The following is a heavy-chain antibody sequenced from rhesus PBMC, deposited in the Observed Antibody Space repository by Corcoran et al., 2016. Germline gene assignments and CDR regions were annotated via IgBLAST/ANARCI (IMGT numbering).Heavy chain of an antibody. V-gene: IGHV4-99*01. CDR1: GYSLRTGHF. CDR2: FSGPTGSS. D-gene: IGHD5-42*01. J-gene: IGHJ4*01. CDR3: VRGTPPDN. Sequence: QVQLQESGPGLVKPSETLSLTCSVSGYSLRTGHFWGWIRQPPGKGLEYIGYFSGPTGSSSYSNSSLESRVTISKDTSTNMFFLTLSSVTAADTAVYFCVRGTPPDNWGQGVLVTVSS.